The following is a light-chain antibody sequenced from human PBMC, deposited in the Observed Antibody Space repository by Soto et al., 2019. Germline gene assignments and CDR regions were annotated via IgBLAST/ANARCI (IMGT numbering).Light chain of an antibody. CDR1: QGIGND. J-gene: IGKJ4*01. V-gene: IGKV1-17*01. CDR2: AAS. CDR3: QQYNSYPLT. Sequence: DIQMTQSPSSLSASVGDRVTITCRASQGIGNDLGWYQQKPGKAPKRLLYAASNLQSGVPSRFSGSESGTEFTLTISSLQPEDSATYYCQQYNSYPLTFGGGTKVEVK.